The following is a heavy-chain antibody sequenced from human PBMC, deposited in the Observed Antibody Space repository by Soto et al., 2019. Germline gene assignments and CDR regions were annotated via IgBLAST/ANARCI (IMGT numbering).Heavy chain of an antibody. Sequence: GPGLXXPXXXXXLTXVXXGXXIXSSHWWSWVRQPPGKGLEWIVEIFHIGHTNYNPSLKGRVTISLDQAKNQFSLNMTSVTAADTAGFYCARREYGMDVWGQGTPVTVSS. CDR3: ARREYGMDV. CDR1: GXXIXSSHW. V-gene: IGHV4-4*02. J-gene: IGHJ6*02. CDR2: IFHIGHT.